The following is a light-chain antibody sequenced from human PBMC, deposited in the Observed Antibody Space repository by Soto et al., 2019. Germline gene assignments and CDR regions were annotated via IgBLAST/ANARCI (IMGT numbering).Light chain of an antibody. CDR3: LQALQTPFT. CDR1: ESLLHGNGYNY. CDR2: LGS. V-gene: IGKV2-28*01. Sequence: DIVMSQSPLSLPVTPGEPASISCRSGESLLHGNGYNYLDWYLQKPGQSPQLLIYLGSTRASGVHDSFSGSGAGTDFTLKISRVEAEDVGVYFCLQALQTPFTFGRGTKVEIK. J-gene: IGKJ3*01.